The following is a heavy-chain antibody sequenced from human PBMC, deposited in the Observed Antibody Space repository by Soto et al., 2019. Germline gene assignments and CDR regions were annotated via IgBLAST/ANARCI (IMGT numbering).Heavy chain of an antibody. CDR1: GFTFSSYA. CDR2: ISYDGSNK. Sequence: QVQLVESGGGVVQPGRSLRLSCAASGFTFSSYAMHWVRQAPGKGLEWVAVISYDGSNKYYADSVKGRFTISRDNSKNTRYLQMNSLRAEDTAEYYCARAGCDGGSCYTMVGLRYGMDVWGQGTTVTVSS. V-gene: IGHV3-30-3*01. CDR3: ARAGCDGGSCYTMVGLRYGMDV. D-gene: IGHD2-15*01. J-gene: IGHJ6*02.